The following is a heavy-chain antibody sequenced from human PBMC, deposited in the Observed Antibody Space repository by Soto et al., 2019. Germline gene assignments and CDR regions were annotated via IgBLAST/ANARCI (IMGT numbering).Heavy chain of an antibody. CDR1: GGTFSSYA. J-gene: IGHJ3*02. CDR3: AREGPAVTTRYDAFDI. Sequence: GASVKVSCKASGGTFSSYAISWVRQAPGQGLEWMGGIIPIFGTANYAQKFQGRVTITADESTSTAYMELSSLRSEDTAVYYCAREGPAVTTRYDAFDIWGQGTMVTVSS. D-gene: IGHD4-17*01. CDR2: IIPIFGTA. V-gene: IGHV1-69*13.